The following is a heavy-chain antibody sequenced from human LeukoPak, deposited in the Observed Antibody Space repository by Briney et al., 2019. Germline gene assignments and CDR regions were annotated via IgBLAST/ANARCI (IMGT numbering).Heavy chain of an antibody. Sequence: NPGGSLRLSCAASGFTFSSYSMNWVRQAPGKGLEWVSSISSSSSYIYYADSVKGRFTISRDNAKNSLYLQMNSLRAEDTAVYHCARVPPNDAFDIWGQGTMVTVSS. CDR1: GFTFSSYS. CDR2: ISSSSSYI. J-gene: IGHJ3*02. CDR3: ARVPPNDAFDI. V-gene: IGHV3-21*01.